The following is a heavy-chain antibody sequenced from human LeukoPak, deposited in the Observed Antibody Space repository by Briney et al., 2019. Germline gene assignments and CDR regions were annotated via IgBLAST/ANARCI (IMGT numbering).Heavy chain of an antibody. Sequence: PSETLSLTCTVSGGSINTYYWSWIRQPPGKGLEWIGCINYSGTTNYNPSLKNRVTISVDTSKNHFSLRLTSVTAADTAVYYCARDPRLYCSGSSCFQSYYFDLWGLGALVTVSS. J-gene: IGHJ2*01. CDR1: GGSINTYY. V-gene: IGHV4-59*01. D-gene: IGHD2-15*01. CDR2: INYSGTT. CDR3: ARDPRLYCSGSSCFQSYYFDL.